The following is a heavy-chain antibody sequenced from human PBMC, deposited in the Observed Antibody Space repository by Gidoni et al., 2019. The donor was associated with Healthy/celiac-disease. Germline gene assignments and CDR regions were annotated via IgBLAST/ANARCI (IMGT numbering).Heavy chain of an antibody. CDR2: ISAYNGNT. V-gene: IGHV1-18*01. Sequence: AQLLQSGAEVKKHGSSVKVSCKASGYIFTREVISWVRQAPGQGREWMGWISAYNGNTNYAQKLQGRVTMTTDTSTSTAYMELRSLRSDDTAVDYCAGDRLSIAPGREYYYGMDVWGQGTTVTVSS. CDR3: AGDRLSIAPGREYYYGMDV. CDR1: GYIFTREV. D-gene: IGHD3-10*01. J-gene: IGHJ6*02.